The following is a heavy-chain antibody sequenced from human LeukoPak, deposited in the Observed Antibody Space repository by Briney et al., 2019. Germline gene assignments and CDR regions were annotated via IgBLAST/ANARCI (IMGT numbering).Heavy chain of an antibody. D-gene: IGHD2/OR15-2a*01. V-gene: IGHV4-34*01. Sequence: SETLSLTCAVYIGSFSGYYWSWIRPTPGKGLEWIGEINHSGSTYYNSSLESRVIISVDPSKNQFSLNLLSVTAADTAVYYCARGVTSALSYYDGMDVWGQGTTVTVS. CDR3: ARGVTSALSYYDGMDV. CDR2: INHSGST. J-gene: IGHJ6*02. CDR1: IGSFSGYY.